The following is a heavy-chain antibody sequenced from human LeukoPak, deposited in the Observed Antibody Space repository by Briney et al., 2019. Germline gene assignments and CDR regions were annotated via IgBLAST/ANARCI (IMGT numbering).Heavy chain of an antibody. CDR1: GYTFTGYY. V-gene: IGHV1-2*02. CDR2: INPNSGGT. Sequence: VSVKVSCKASGYTFTGYYMHWVRQAPGQGLEWMGWINPNSGGTNYAQKFQGRVTMTRDTSISTAYMELSRLRSDDTAVYYCARDGNYDSSGHFDYWGQGTLVTVSS. J-gene: IGHJ4*02. CDR3: ARDGNYDSSGHFDY. D-gene: IGHD3-22*01.